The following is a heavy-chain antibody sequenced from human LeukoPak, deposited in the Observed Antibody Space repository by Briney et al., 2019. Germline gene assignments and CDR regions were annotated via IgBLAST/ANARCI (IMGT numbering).Heavy chain of an antibody. V-gene: IGHV1-18*01. CDR3: ARDSPSSDTIGFDY. J-gene: IGHJ4*02. CDR2: ISAYNGNT. D-gene: IGHD3-3*01. CDR1: GYTLTSYG. Sequence: ASVKVSCKASGYTLTSYGISWVRQAPGQGLEWMGWISAYNGNTNYAQKLQGRVTMTTDTSTSTAYMELRSLRSDDTAVYYCARDSPSSDTIGFDYWGQGTLVTVSS.